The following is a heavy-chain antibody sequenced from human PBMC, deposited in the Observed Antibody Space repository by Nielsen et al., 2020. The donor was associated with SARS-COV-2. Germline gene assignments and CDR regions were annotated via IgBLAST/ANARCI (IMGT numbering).Heavy chain of an antibody. J-gene: IGHJ5*02. CDR2: IYYSGST. Sequence: SETLSLTCTVSGGSISSGDYYWSWIRQPPGKGLEWIGYIYYSGSTYYNPSLKSRVTISVDTSKNQFSLKLSSVTAADTAVYYCAREIVPAAMGGNWFDPWGQGTLVTVSS. V-gene: IGHV4-30-4*01. CDR3: AREIVPAAMGGNWFDP. CDR1: GGSISSGDYY. D-gene: IGHD2-2*01.